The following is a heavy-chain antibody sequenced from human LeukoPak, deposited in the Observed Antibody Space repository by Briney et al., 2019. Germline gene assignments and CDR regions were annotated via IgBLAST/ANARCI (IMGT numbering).Heavy chain of an antibody. V-gene: IGHV3-74*01. CDR2: INSGGTST. CDR1: GFTFSAYW. J-gene: IGHJ5*02. CDR3: ARAPGPYNWFDP. Sequence: GGSLRLSCTASGFTFSAYWMHWVRQTPGKGLVWVSRINSGGTSTTYADSVKGRFTISRDNAKKTLYLQMDSLRAEDTAVYFCARAPGPYNWFDPWGQGTLVTVSS.